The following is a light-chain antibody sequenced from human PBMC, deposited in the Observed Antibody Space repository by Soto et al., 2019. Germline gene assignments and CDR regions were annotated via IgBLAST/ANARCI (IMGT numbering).Light chain of an antibody. Sequence: QSVLTQPPSVSAAPGQKVTISCSGSSSNIGNNYVSWYQQLPGTAPKLLIYDNNKRPSGIPDRFSGSKSGTSATLGITGLRTGDEADYYCGTCDSSLSAVVFGGGTKLTVL. CDR1: SSNIGNNY. CDR3: GTCDSSLSAVV. CDR2: DNN. V-gene: IGLV1-51*01. J-gene: IGLJ2*01.